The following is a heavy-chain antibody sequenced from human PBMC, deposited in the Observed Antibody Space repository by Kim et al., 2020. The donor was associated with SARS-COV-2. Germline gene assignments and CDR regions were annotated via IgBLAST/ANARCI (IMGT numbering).Heavy chain of an antibody. D-gene: IGHD1-1*01. J-gene: IGHJ4*02. CDR3: ARGQLIFDY. CDR2: WYN. V-gene: IGHV6-1*01. Sequence: WYNDHAVSVKRRITITPDTSKNQFSLQLNSVTPEDTAVYYCARGQLIFDYWGQGTLVTVSS.